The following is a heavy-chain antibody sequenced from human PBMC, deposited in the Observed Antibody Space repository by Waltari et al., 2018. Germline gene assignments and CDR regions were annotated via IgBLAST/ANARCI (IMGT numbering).Heavy chain of an antibody. V-gene: IGHV1-69*01. Sequence: QVQLVQSGAEVKKPGSSVKVSCKASGGTFSSYAISWVRQAPGQGLEWMGGIIPIFGTANYALKFQGRVTITADESTSTAYMELSSLRSVDTAVYYCASIDYGDYGDAFDIWGQGTMVTVSS. D-gene: IGHD4-17*01. J-gene: IGHJ3*02. CDR3: ASIDYGDYGDAFDI. CDR2: IIPIFGTA. CDR1: GGTFSSYA.